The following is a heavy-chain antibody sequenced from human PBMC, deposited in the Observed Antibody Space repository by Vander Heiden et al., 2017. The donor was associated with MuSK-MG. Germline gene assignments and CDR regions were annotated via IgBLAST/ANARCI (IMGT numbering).Heavy chain of an antibody. D-gene: IGHD4-17*01. CDR3: GREGSSEYGDYESAVVI. CDR1: GGSISSAGSY. V-gene: IGHV4-31*03. J-gene: IGHJ3*02. Sequence: PSQTLSLTCTLSGGSISSAGSYWSWIRQHPGKGLEWIGYIYYSGSTYYNPSLKSRVTISVDTSKNQFSLKLSFVTGGDTAVYYLGREGSSEYGDYESAVVIWGQGTRGTVAA. CDR2: IYYSGST.